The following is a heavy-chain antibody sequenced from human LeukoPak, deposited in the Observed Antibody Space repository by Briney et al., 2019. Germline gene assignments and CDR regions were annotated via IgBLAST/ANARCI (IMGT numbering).Heavy chain of an antibody. CDR2: ISGSGGST. CDR1: GFTFSSYA. D-gene: IGHD6-13*01. Sequence: GGSLRLSCAASGFTFSSYAMSWVRQAPGKGLEWVSAISGSGGSTYYADSVKGRFTISRDNSKNTLYLQMNSLRAEDTAVYYCAKALSSSWYTSATYYYMDVWGKGTTVTVSS. J-gene: IGHJ6*03. V-gene: IGHV3-23*01. CDR3: AKALSSSWYTSATYYYMDV.